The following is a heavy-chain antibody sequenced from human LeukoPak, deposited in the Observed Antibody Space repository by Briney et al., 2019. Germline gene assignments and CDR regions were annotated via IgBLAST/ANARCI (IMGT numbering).Heavy chain of an antibody. Sequence: GESLKISCKGSGYSFTSYWIGWVRYMPGKGLEWMGIIHPGDSDTRYSLSFQGQVTISADKSISTAYLQWSSLKASDTAVYYCARWAATRPTDYWGQGTLVTVSS. J-gene: IGHJ4*02. CDR2: IHPGDSDT. D-gene: IGHD6-6*01. CDR3: ARWAATRPTDY. CDR1: GYSFTSYW. V-gene: IGHV5-51*01.